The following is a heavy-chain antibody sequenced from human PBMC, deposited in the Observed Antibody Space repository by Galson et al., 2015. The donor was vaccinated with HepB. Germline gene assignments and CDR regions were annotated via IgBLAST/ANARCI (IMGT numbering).Heavy chain of an antibody. D-gene: IGHD3-3*01. CDR1: GYSFTSYW. CDR2: IYPGDSDT. J-gene: IGHJ3*02. V-gene: IGHV5-51*03. Sequence: QSGAEVKKPGESLTISCKGSGYSFTSYWIGWVRQMPGKGLEWMGIIYPGDSDTRYSPSFQGQVTISADKSISTAYLQWSSLKASDTAMYYCARAPRITIFGVVISDAFDIWGQGTMVTVSS. CDR3: ARAPRITIFGVVISDAFDI.